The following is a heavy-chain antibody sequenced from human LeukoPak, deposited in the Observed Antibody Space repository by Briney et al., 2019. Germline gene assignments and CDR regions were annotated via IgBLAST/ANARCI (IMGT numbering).Heavy chain of an antibody. CDR2: IYHSGST. D-gene: IGHD3-10*01. Sequence: PSETLSLTCTVSGYSISSGYYWGWIRQPPGKGLEWIGSIYHSGSTYYNPSLKSRVTISVDTSKNQFSLKLSSVTAADTAVYYCARGPYYYGSGTFDPWGQGTLVTVSS. CDR3: ARGPYYYGSGTFDP. J-gene: IGHJ5*02. CDR1: GYSISSGYY. V-gene: IGHV4-38-2*02.